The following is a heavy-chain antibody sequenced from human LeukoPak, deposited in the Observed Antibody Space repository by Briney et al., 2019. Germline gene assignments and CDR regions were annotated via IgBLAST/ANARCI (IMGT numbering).Heavy chain of an antibody. V-gene: IGHV3-30*04. CDR3: AKETLPYDILTGYDL. CDR2: ISYDGSNK. Sequence: GGSLRLSCAASGFTFSSYAMHWVRQAPGKGREWVAVISYDGSNKYYADSVKGRFTISRDNSKNTLYLQMNSLRAEDTAVYYCAKETLPYDILTGYDLWGQGTLVTVSS. CDR1: GFTFSSYA. D-gene: IGHD3-9*01. J-gene: IGHJ5*02.